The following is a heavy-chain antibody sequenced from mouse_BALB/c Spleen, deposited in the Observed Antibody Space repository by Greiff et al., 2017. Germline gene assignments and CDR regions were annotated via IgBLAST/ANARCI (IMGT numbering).Heavy chain of an antibody. CDR2: IRSKSNNYAT. J-gene: IGHJ4*01. CDR1: GFTFNTNA. D-gene: IGHD2-4*01. Sequence: GGGLVQPKGSLKLSCAASGFTFNTNAMNWVRQAPGKGLEWVARIRSKSNNYATYYADSVKDRFTISRDDSQSMLYLQMNNLKTEDTAMYYCVSYDYDYAMDYWGQGTSVTVSS. CDR3: VSYDYDYAMDY. V-gene: IGHV10S3*01.